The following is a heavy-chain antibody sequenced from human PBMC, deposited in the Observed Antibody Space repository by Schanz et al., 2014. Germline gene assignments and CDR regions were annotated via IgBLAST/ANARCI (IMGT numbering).Heavy chain of an antibody. Sequence: VQLVESGGGLVKPGGSLRLSCTASGFAFSSYSMNWVRQVPGKGLEWLSYIATSSSTRHYADSVKGRVTISRDNAKNTLYLQMNSLRAEDTAVYYCARRASCSRIGCPFDSWGQGTLVTVAS. CDR3: ARRASCSRIGCPFDS. D-gene: IGHD2-2*01. J-gene: IGHJ4*02. V-gene: IGHV3-21*04. CDR1: GFAFSSYS. CDR2: IATSSSTR.